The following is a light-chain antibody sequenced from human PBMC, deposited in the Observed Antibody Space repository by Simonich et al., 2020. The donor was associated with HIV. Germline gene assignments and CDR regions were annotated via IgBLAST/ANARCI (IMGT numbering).Light chain of an antibody. J-gene: IGKJ2*01. V-gene: IGKV3-15*01. CDR2: GAS. Sequence: EIVLTQSPGTLSLSPGERATLSCRASQRISTNLAWYQQKPGQAPRLLIYGASTRATGVPPRFSGTGSGTEFTLTISSVQSEDFVIYYCQQYNNWPLFFGQGTKLEIK. CDR1: QRISTN. CDR3: QQYNNWPLF.